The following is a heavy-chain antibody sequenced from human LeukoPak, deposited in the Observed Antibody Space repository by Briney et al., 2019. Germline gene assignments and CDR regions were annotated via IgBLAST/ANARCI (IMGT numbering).Heavy chain of an antibody. D-gene: IGHD6-19*01. J-gene: IGHJ4*02. Sequence: PGGSLRLSCAASGFTFSSYSMSWVRQAPGKGLEWVSNINSSSSNIYYADSVKGRFTISRDNAKNSLYLQMNSLRAEDTAVYYCAREGEQWLVQVLNFDYWGQGTLVTVSS. V-gene: IGHV3-48*04. CDR2: INSSSSNI. CDR3: AREGEQWLVQVLNFDY. CDR1: GFTFSSYS.